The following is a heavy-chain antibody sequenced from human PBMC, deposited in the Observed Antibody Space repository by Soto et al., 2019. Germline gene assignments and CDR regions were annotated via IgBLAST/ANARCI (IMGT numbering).Heavy chain of an antibody. CDR1: GGKITAFG. CDR2: IYDTGISGCTPST. V-gene: IGHV4-59*04. CDR3: ARFYYTWTGLDY. Sequence: LYVSCSVSGGKITAFGWSWIRQPPGKGLEWIAYIYDTGISGCTPSTSYNPSLKSRITVSVDTSKNLLSLRLTSVTAADTAVYYCARFYYTWTGLDYWGQGTLVTVS. J-gene: IGHJ4*02. D-gene: IGHD3-3*01.